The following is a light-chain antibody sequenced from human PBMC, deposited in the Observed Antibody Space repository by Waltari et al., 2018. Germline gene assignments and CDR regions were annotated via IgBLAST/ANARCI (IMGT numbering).Light chain of an antibody. CDR1: SNDVGTYNL. CDR2: EVG. Sequence: QSALTQPASVSGSPGQSITISCTGTSNDVGTYNLVSWFQHHPGKAPKLMIYEVGKRPSGVSNRFSGSKSGNTASLTISGLQAEDEADYYCCSYAGSGTFHVFGTGTKVTVL. CDR3: CSYAGSGTFHV. V-gene: IGLV2-23*02. J-gene: IGLJ1*01.